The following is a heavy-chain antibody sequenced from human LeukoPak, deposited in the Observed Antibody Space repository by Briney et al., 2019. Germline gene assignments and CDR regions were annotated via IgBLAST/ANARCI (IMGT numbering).Heavy chain of an antibody. CDR2: ISAYNGNT. V-gene: IGHV1-18*01. D-gene: IGHD6-13*01. CDR3: ARDMAAAGSYYYYYGMDV. Sequence: GASVKVSCKASGYTFTSYGISWVRQAPGQGLEWMGWISAYNGNTNYAQKLQGRVTMTTDTSTSTAYMELRSLRSDDTAVYYCARDMAAAGSYYYYYGMDVWGQGTTVTVSS. CDR1: GYTFTSYG. J-gene: IGHJ6*02.